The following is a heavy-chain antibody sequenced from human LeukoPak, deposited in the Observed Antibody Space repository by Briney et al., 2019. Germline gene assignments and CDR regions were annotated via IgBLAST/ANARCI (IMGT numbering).Heavy chain of an antibody. V-gene: IGHV3-21*04. CDR2: ISSSSSYI. CDR3: AKDTYFYGSGTYSSDF. CDR1: GFTFSSYS. J-gene: IGHJ4*01. D-gene: IGHD3-10*01. Sequence: GGSLRLSCAASGFTFSSYSMNWVRQAPGKGLEWVSSISSSSSYIYYADSVKGRFTISRGNSKNALFLQMSGLTVEDTAVYYCAKDTYFYGSGTYSSDFWGPGTLVTVSS.